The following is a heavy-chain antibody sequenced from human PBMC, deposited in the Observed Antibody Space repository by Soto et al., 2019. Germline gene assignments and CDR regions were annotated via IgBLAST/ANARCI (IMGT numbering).Heavy chain of an antibody. J-gene: IGHJ1*01. CDR2: ISAYTGQT. Sequence: QVQLVQSGAEVKKPGASVKVSCKASGYTFSSFGISWVRQGTGQGLEWMGWISAYTGQTDYAQNLQGRVTMTTDTSTSTAYMELRSLRSDDTAVYYCARDPAGPNRYFQHWGQGTLFTVFS. V-gene: IGHV1-18*01. CDR1: GYTFSSFG. CDR3: ARDPAGPNRYFQH.